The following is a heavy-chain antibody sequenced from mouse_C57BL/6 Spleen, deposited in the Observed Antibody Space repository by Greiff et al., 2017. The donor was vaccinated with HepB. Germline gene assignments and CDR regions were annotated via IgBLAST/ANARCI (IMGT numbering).Heavy chain of an antibody. J-gene: IGHJ4*01. CDR1: GFTFSSYA. V-gene: IGHV5-4*01. D-gene: IGHD2-1*01. CDR2: ISDGGSYT. CDR3: AIDRRDLPMDY. Sequence: EVQGVESGGGLVKPGGSLKLSCAASGFTFSSYAMSWVRQTPEKRLEWVATISDGGSYTYYPDNVKGRFTISRANAKNNLYLQMSHLKSEDTAMYYCAIDRRDLPMDYWGQGTSVTVSS.